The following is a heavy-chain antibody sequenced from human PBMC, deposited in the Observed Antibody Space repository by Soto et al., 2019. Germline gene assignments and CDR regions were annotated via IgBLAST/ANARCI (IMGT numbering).Heavy chain of an antibody. V-gene: IGHV3-9*01. Sequence: EVQLVESGGGLVQPGRSLRLSCAASGFTFDDYAMHWVRQAPGKGLEWVSGISWNSGSIGYADSVKGRFTISRDNAKNSLYLKMNSLGAEDTALYYCAKDRRGGGEDIVLMVYATGFDYWGQGTLVTVSS. CDR3: AKDRRGGGEDIVLMVYATGFDY. CDR2: ISWNSGSI. J-gene: IGHJ4*02. CDR1: GFTFDDYA. D-gene: IGHD2-8*01.